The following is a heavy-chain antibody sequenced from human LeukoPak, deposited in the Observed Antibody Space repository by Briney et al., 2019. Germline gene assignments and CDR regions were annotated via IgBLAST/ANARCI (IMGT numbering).Heavy chain of an antibody. CDR2: ISNSDGST. CDR3: AKATGYLL. J-gene: IGHJ4*02. Sequence: GGSLRLSCAASGFTFSRYAMSWVRQAPGKGLEWVSTISNSDGSTYYADSVKGRFSISRDNSENTLYLQMNSLRAEDTAVYYCAKATGYLLWGQGTLVTVSS. CDR1: GFTFSRYA. V-gene: IGHV3-23*01. D-gene: IGHD1-14*01.